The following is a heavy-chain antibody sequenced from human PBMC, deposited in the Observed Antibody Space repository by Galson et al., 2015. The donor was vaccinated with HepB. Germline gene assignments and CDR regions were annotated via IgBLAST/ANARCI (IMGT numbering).Heavy chain of an antibody. J-gene: IGHJ6*02. CDR3: ASSPTTHSSSWYYYYYGMDV. D-gene: IGHD6-13*01. Sequence: SVKVSCKASGYTFTKYAMNWVRQAPGQGLEWMGWISTNTGNPRYGQGFRGRIVFSLDTSVSTAYLQISSLKAEDTAVYYCASSPTTHSSSWYYYYYGMDVWGQGTTVTVSS. V-gene: IGHV7-4-1*02. CDR1: GYTFTKYA. CDR2: ISTNTGNP.